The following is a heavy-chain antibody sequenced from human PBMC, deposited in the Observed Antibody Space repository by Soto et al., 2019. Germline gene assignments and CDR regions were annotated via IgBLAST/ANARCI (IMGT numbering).Heavy chain of an antibody. Sequence: HPGGSLRLSCAASGFTVSSKYMTWVRQAPGKGLEWVSLIQSGGTTYYADAVKGRFTISRDTSENTLHLQMDSLRVEDTAVYYCARDDFFCYCCGGYGDLFDFSSQRTSVTGSA. CDR2: IQSGGTT. V-gene: IGHV3-66*01. CDR1: GFTVSSKY. J-gene: IGHJ5*01. CDR3: ARDDFFCYCCGGYGDLFDF. D-gene: IGHD2-15*01.